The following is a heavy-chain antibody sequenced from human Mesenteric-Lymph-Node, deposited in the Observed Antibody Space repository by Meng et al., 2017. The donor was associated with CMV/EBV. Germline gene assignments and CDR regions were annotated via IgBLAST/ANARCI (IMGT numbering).Heavy chain of an antibody. CDR1: GFTFSSYG. CDR2: IRYDGSNK. V-gene: IGHV3-30*02. D-gene: IGHD6-13*01. CDR3: ARDPIAAARGYYYGMDV. Sequence: GESLKISCAASGFTFSSYGMHWVRQAPGKGLEWVAFIRYDGSNKYYADSVKGRFTISRDNSKNTLYLQMNSLRAEDTAVYYCARDPIAAARGYYYGMDVWGQGTTVTVSS. J-gene: IGHJ6*02.